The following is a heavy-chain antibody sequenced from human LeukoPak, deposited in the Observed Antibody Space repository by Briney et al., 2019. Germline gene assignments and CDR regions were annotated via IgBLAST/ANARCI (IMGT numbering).Heavy chain of an antibody. V-gene: IGHV3-7*01. CDR2: IKQDGSEK. J-gene: IGHJ4*02. CDR3: ARDLGGAAGTLGFDY. D-gene: IGHD6-13*01. CDR1: GFTFSSYW. Sequence: PSGGSLRLSCAASGFTFSSYWMSWVRQAPGKGLEWVANIKQDGSEKYYVDSVKGRFTISRDNAKNSLYLQMNSLRAEDTAVYYCARDLGGAAGTLGFDYWGQGTLVTVSS.